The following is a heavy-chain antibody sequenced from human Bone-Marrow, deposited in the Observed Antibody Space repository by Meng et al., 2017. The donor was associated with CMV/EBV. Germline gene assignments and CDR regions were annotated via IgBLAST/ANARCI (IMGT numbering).Heavy chain of an antibody. V-gene: IGHV3-7*01. CDR1: GFTFSRYW. J-gene: IGHJ5*02. Sequence: GGSLRLSCAASGFTFSRYWMSWVRQAPGKGLEWVANIKQDGSEKYYVDSVKGRFTISRDNAKNSLYLQMNSLRAEDTAVYYCARVRGWYVGWFDPWGQGTLVTVSS. CDR2: IKQDGSEK. D-gene: IGHD6-19*01. CDR3: ARVRGWYVGWFDP.